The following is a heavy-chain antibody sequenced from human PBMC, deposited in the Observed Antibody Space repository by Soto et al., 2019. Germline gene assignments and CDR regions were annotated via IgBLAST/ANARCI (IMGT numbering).Heavy chain of an antibody. CDR3: AKLIDGGRQLPPGFDY. J-gene: IGHJ4*02. CDR2: ISWNSENI. Sequence: EVQLVESGGGVVQPGRSLRLSCEASGFTFDEYAMHWVRQAPGKGLEWVSGISWNSENIHYADSVKGRFTITRDNAKNSLYLQMDSLRPEDTALYYCAKLIDGGRQLPPGFDYWGQGTLVTVSS. CDR1: GFTFDEYA. V-gene: IGHV3-9*01. D-gene: IGHD2-2*01.